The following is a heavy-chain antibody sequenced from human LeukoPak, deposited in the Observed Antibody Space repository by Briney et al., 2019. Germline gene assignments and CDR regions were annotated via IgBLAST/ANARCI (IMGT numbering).Heavy chain of an antibody. V-gene: IGHV3-30*02. D-gene: IGHD3/OR15-3a*01. CDR2: IRYDAGNK. CDR1: GFSFSSYG. J-gene: IGHJ4*02. Sequence: PGGSLRLSCAAPGFSFSSYGMHWVRQAPAKGLEWVAFIRYDAGNKYYADSMKGRFTISRDNSKNTLYLQVNSLRAEDTAVYYCAKDFLGRRSLLGFDNWGQGTLVTVSS. CDR3: AKDFLGRRSLLGFDN.